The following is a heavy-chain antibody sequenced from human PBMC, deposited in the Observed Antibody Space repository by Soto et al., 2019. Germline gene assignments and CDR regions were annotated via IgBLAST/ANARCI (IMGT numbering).Heavy chain of an antibody. CDR3: AKTHGYPYYFDY. CDR1: RFTFSTYA. J-gene: IGHJ4*02. V-gene: IGHV3-23*01. CDR2: ISGSTDTT. D-gene: IGHD5-12*01. Sequence: EVQLLESGGGLVQPGGSLRLSCAASRFTFSTYAMSWVRQAPGKGLEWVSTISGSTDTTYYVDSVKGRLTISRDSSKNTLYLQMNSLRAADTAVYYCAKTHGYPYYFDYWGQGTLVTVSS.